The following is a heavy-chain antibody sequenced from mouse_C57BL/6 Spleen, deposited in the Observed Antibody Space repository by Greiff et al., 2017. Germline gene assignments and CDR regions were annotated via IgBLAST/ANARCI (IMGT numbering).Heavy chain of an antibody. CDR1: GYAFSSSW. Sequence: QVQLQQSGPELVKPGASVKISCKASGYAFSSSWMNWVKQRPGKGLEWIGRIYPGDGDTNYNGKFKGKATLTADKSSSTAYMQLSSLTSEDSAVYFCARLGHSYYFDYWGQGTTLTVSS. CDR3: ARLGHSYYFDY. J-gene: IGHJ2*01. CDR2: IYPGDGDT. V-gene: IGHV1-82*01. D-gene: IGHD4-1*01.